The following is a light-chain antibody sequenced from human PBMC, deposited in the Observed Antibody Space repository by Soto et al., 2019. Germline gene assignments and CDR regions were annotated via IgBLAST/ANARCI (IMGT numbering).Light chain of an antibody. CDR1: KDINNY. CDR2: AAS. V-gene: IGKV1-27*01. Sequence: DIQMTQSPSSLSASIGDRVTLTCRATKDINNYLAWFQQKPGKVPKLLIYAASTLHSGVPSRFSGSGSGTEFTLTISSLQPDDVATYYCQKYNSGGPLTFGGGTKVEIK. CDR3: QKYNSGGPLT. J-gene: IGKJ4*01.